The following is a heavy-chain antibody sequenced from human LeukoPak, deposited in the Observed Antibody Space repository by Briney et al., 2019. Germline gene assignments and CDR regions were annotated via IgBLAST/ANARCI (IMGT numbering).Heavy chain of an antibody. Sequence: ALVKVSCKASGYTFTSYYMHWVRQAPGQGLEWMGIINPSGGSTSYAQKFQGRVTMTRDTSTSTVYMELSSLRSEDTAVYYCTYDILTGTDYWGQGTLVTVSS. CDR1: GYTFTSYY. CDR3: TYDILTGTDY. D-gene: IGHD3-9*01. V-gene: IGHV1-46*01. J-gene: IGHJ4*02. CDR2: INPSGGST.